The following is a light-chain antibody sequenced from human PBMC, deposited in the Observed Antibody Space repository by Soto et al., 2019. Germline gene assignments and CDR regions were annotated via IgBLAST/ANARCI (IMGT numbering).Light chain of an antibody. Sequence: EIVMTQSPATLSVSPGERATLSCRASQSVSGNLAWYQQKPGQAPRLLIYGASTRATGIPARFSGSGSGTEFTLTISSLQSEXXXXXXXXXXXNWPPITFGQGTRLEIK. V-gene: IGKV3-15*01. J-gene: IGKJ5*01. CDR1: QSVSGN. CDR2: GAS. CDR3: XXXXNWPPIT.